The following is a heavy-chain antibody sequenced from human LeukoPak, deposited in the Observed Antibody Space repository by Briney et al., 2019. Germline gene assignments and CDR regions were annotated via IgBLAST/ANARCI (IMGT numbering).Heavy chain of an antibody. J-gene: IGHJ6*02. CDR3: ARAPGGAMDV. Sequence: EGSLRLSCAASGFTVSSDYMSWVRQAPGKGLEWVSVIYTNGNTYYADSVKGRFTISRDNSKNTLYLQMNSLRAEDTAVYYCARAPGGAMDVWGQGTTVTVSS. CDR1: GFTVSSDY. D-gene: IGHD1-26*01. CDR2: IYTNGNT. V-gene: IGHV3-53*01.